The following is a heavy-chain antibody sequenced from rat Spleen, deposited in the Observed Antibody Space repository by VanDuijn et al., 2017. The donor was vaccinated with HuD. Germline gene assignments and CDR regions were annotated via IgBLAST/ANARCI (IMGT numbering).Heavy chain of an antibody. V-gene: IGHV5-29*01. D-gene: IGHD3-1*01. CDR2: ISYGDSSGHSST. CDR3: ARQRGPSWFAY. CDR1: GFTFSDYG. J-gene: IGHJ3*01. Sequence: EVQLVESGGGLVQPGKSLKLSCAASGFTFSDYGMAWVRQAPTKGLEWVATISYGDSSGHSSTYYRDSVKGRFTISRDNAKTTLYLQMNSLRSEDTATYFCARQRGPSWFAYWGQGNLVTVSS.